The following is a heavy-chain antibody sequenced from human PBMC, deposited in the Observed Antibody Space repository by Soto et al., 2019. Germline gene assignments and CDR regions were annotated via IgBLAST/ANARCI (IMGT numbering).Heavy chain of an antibody. J-gene: IGHJ4*02. V-gene: IGHV1-69*06. D-gene: IGHD2-8*01. Sequence: QVQLVQSGAEVKKPGSSVKVSCKASGDTFTTNSLNWVRQDPGQGLEWMGGIIPVVGTTNYAQKYQDRVTITGDKSTNTAYMELSSLRSDDTAVYYGARGLLYATTYFEYCGQGTPVTVSS. CDR1: GDTFTTNS. CDR3: ARGLLYATTYFEY. CDR2: IIPVVGTT.